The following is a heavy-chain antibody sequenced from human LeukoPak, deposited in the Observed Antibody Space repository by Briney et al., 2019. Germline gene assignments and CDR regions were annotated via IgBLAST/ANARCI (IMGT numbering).Heavy chain of an antibody. CDR3: ARDQLYCSGGYCYKDY. CDR1: GFTFSSYW. CDR2: ISEDGSST. Sequence: PGGSLRLSCEASGFTFSSYWMHWVRQTPGKGLVWVSRISEDGSSTSYADSVKGRFTISRDNAKNMLYLQLNSLRVEDTAVYYCARDQLYCSGGYCYKDYWGQGTLVTVSS. J-gene: IGHJ4*02. D-gene: IGHD2-15*01. V-gene: IGHV3-74*01.